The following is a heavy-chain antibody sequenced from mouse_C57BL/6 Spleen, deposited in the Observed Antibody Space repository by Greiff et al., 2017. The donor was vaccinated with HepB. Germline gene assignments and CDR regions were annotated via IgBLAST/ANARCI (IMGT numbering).Heavy chain of an antibody. V-gene: IGHV1-55*01. CDR2: IYPGSGST. D-gene: IGHD1-1*01. J-gene: IGHJ3*01. CDR1: GYTFTSYW. Sequence: QVQLQQSGAELVKPGASVKMSCKASGYTFTSYWITWVKQRPGQGLEWIGDIYPGSGSTNYNEKFKSKATLTVDTSSSTAYMQRSSLTSEDSEVYYCARPIYYYGSSGLAYWGQGTLVTVSA. CDR3: ARPIYYYGSSGLAY.